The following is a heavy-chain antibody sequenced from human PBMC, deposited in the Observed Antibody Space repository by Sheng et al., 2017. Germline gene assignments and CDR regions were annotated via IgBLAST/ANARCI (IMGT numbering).Heavy chain of an antibody. CDR2: IIPIFGTA. CDR3: ARKACSSTSCYPYYYYYMDV. V-gene: IGHV1-69*13. D-gene: IGHD2-2*01. CDR1: GGTFSSYT. J-gene: IGHJ6*03. Sequence: QVQLVQSGAEVKKPGYSVKVSCKASGGTFSSYTISWVRQAPGQGLEWMGGIIPIFGTANYAQSFQGRVTITADESTSTAYMELSSLRSEDTAVYYCARKACSSTSCYPYYYYYMDVWGQGTTVTVSS.